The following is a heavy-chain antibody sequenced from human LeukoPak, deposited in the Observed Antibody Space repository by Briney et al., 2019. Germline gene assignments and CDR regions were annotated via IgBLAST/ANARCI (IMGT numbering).Heavy chain of an antibody. D-gene: IGHD6-6*01. J-gene: IGHJ6*03. CDR3: ARGRGYSRSYIHDYNMDA. Sequence: SETLSLTCTVYGGSFSGYYWSWIRQPPGKGLEWIGEINHSGSTNYNPSLKSRVAISVDTSKNQFSLKLSSVTAADTPVYYCARGRGYSRSYIHDYNMDAWGKGTTVTVSS. V-gene: IGHV4-34*01. CDR1: GGSFSGYY. CDR2: INHSGST.